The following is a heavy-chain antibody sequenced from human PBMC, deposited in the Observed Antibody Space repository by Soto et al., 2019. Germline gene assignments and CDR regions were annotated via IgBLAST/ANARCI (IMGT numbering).Heavy chain of an antibody. CDR2: IIPIIGII. CDR1: GGTFSTYT. CDR3: AGDPDSHYDDSHASSYP. V-gene: IGHV1-69*08. D-gene: IGHD4-4*01. Sequence: QVQLVQSGAEVKKPGSSVKVSCKASGGTFSTYTITWVRQAPGQGLEWMGRIIPIIGIINYAQKFQGRVTISEEKFTGTAYMVLTGLSSDDTAVYYCAGDPDSHYDDSHASSYPWGPGTLVSVSS. J-gene: IGHJ5*02.